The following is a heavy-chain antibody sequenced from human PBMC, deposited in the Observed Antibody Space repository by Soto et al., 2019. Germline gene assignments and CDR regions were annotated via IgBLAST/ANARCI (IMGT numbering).Heavy chain of an antibody. CDR3: ARGQLLRGKLDYYYYGMDV. CDR2: INHSGST. CDR1: GGSFSGYY. J-gene: IGHJ6*02. Sequence: SETLSLTCAVYGGSFSGYYWSWIRQPPGKGLEWIGEINHSGSTNYNPSLKSRVTISVDTSKNQFSLKLSSVTAADTAVYYCARGQLLRGKLDYYYYGMDVWGQGTTVTVSS. D-gene: IGHD2-8*02. V-gene: IGHV4-34*01.